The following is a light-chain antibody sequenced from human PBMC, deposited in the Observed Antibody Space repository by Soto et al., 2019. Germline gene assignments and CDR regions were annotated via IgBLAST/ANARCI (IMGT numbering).Light chain of an antibody. J-gene: IGKJ4*01. Sequence: DIQMTQSPSTLSASVGDRVTITCRASQSISSWLAWYQQKTGKTPKLLVYKASILENGVPSRFSGSGSGTEFTLTISGLQPDDFATYYCQQYSAFWLTFGGGTKLEIK. CDR3: QQYSAFWLT. CDR2: KAS. CDR1: QSISSW. V-gene: IGKV1-5*03.